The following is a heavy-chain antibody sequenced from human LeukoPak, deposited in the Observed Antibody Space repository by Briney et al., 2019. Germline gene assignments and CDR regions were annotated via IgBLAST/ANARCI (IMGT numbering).Heavy chain of an antibody. CDR1: GFTFSSYA. Sequence: PGGSLRLSCAASGFTFSSYAMHWVRQAPGKGLEWVAVIWFDGSNKYYVDSVKGRFSISRDNSKNTLYLQMNSLRAEDTAVYYCARDRGSGDSFDLWGQGTVVTVSS. D-gene: IGHD6-19*01. J-gene: IGHJ3*01. CDR3: ARDRGSGDSFDL. CDR2: IWFDGSNK. V-gene: IGHV3-33*08.